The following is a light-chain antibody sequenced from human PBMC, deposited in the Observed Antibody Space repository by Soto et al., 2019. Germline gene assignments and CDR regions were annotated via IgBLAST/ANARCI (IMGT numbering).Light chain of an antibody. CDR2: EAC. J-gene: IGKJ1*01. CDR1: ESISVW. CDR3: QHSKTKLWT. Sequence: DILMTQSPSTLSASVGDRVTITCRASESISVWLAWYQQKPGKAPKLLIYEACILESGVPSRFSGTGSGTEFTLTLSSLQPNDFAPYYSQHSKTKLWTFGQGTRVEV. V-gene: IGKV1-5*01.